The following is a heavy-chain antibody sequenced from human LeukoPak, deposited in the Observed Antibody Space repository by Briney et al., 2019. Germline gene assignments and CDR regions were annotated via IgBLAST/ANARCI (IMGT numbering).Heavy chain of an antibody. V-gene: IGHV4-59*08. Sequence: SETLSLTCTVSGDSISGYYWSWIRQPPGKGLEWIGYMYNSVNTKYNPSLKSRVTISGDTPKNQFSLKLSSVTAADTAVYYCARVRDGNDIDYWGQGTLVTVSS. CDR2: MYNSVNT. CDR1: GDSISGYY. J-gene: IGHJ4*02. D-gene: IGHD5-24*01. CDR3: ARVRDGNDIDY.